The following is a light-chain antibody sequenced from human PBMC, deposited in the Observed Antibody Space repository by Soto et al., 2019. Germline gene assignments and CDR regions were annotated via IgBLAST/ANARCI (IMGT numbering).Light chain of an antibody. J-gene: IGKJ1*01. CDR3: MQTLQTPWT. CDR2: GAS. Sequence: AMQMTQSPSSLSASVGDRVTITCRASQGIRNDLDWYQQKPGKAPKLLIYGASNLQSGVPSRFSGSGSGTDFTLTISSLQPEDFATYYCMQTLQTPWTFGQGTKVDIK. V-gene: IGKV1-6*01. CDR1: QGIRND.